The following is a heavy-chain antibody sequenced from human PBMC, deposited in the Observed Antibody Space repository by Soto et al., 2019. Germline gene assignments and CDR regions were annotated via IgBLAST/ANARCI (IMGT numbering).Heavy chain of an antibody. D-gene: IGHD2-8*01. Sequence: PSETLSLTCIVSGDSITGHYWSWVRQSPGKGLECFGYIYYTGSTIYNPSLKSRVTMSVDTSKNQFSLNLSSVSAADTAVYYCARLPGFGTNQPFDYCGQGALVTLSS. J-gene: IGHJ4*02. CDR3: ARLPGFGTNQPFDY. V-gene: IGHV4-59*08. CDR1: GDSITGHY. CDR2: IYYTGST.